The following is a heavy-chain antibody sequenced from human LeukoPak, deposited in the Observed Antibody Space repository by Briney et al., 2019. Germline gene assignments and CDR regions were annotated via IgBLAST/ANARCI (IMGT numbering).Heavy chain of an antibody. CDR1: GYTFASHD. CDR3: ARGGTAAETSGFDH. V-gene: IGHV1-8*01. J-gene: IGHJ4*01. Sequence: ASVKGSCKASGYTFASHDIIWARQATGQGLEYMGWLNTDNDDAGYAEKFQGTVNLTKDTSTGTPYMELSSLTFDDTAVYYCARGGTAAETSGFDHWGRGTQVTVSA. D-gene: IGHD6-13*01. CDR2: LNTDNDDA.